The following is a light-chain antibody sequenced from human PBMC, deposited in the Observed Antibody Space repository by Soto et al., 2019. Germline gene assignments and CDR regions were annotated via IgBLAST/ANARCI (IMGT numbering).Light chain of an antibody. V-gene: IGKV1-6*01. CDR3: LQFYNFSWT. Sequence: AIQMTQSPSSLSASVGDRVTISCRASQVIGNDVAWYQQKPGKAPRLLIFAASNLQSGVPSRFSGSGSGTDFTLTISRLQPEDFATYYCLQFYNFSWTFGQGTKVEIK. CDR2: AAS. CDR1: QVIGND. J-gene: IGKJ1*01.